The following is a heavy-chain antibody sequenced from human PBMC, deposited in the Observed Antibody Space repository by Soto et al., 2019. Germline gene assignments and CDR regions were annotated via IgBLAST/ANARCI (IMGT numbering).Heavy chain of an antibody. Sequence: GGSLRLSCAAPGFTFSSYSMNWVRQAPGKGLEWVSYISSSSSTIYYADSVTGRFTISRDNAKISLYLQMNSLRAEDTAVYYCARGPYCSGGSCYPQPLWGQGTMVTVSS. V-gene: IGHV3-48*01. CDR2: ISSSSSTI. CDR1: GFTFSSYS. D-gene: IGHD2-15*01. CDR3: ARGPYCSGGSCYPQPL. J-gene: IGHJ3*01.